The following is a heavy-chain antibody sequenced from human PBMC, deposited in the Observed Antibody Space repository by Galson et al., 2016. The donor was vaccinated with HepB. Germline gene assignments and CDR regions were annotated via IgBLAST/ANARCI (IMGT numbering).Heavy chain of an antibody. CDR1: GYRFHTYG. D-gene: IGHD5-24*01. V-gene: IGHV1-18*04. J-gene: IGHJ4*02. CDR2: ISANSGNT. CDR3: ARDVQFRFDF. Sequence: SVKVSCKASGYRFHTYGISWVRQAPGQGLEWLGWISANSGNTNYAQKFQDRVTMTRDTSASTVYMDLRSLRSDDTAVYYCARDVQFRFDFWGQGTLVTVPS.